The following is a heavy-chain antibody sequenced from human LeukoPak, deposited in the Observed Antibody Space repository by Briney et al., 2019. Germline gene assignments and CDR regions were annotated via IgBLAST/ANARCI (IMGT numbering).Heavy chain of an antibody. CDR1: GFTVSSNY. D-gene: IGHD3-9*01. CDR3: AKDPPGYDILTGHSHFDY. CDR2: ISSGGST. V-gene: IGHV3-53*01. J-gene: IGHJ4*02. Sequence: GGSLRLSCAASGFTVSSNYMSWVRQAPGKGLEWVSVISSGGSTSYADSVKGRFTISRDNSKNTLYLQMNSLRAEDTAVYYCAKDPPGYDILTGHSHFDYWGQGTLVTVSS.